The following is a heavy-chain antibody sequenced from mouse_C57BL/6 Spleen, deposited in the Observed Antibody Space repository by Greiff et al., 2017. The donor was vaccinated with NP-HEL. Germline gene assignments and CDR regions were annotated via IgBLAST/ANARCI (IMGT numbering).Heavy chain of an antibody. CDR2: IHPETGGT. J-gene: IGHJ2*01. Sequence: QVQLQQSGAELVRPGASVTLSCKASGYTFTDYEMHWVQQTPVHGLEWIGAIHPETGGTAYNQKFKGKAILTADKSSSTAYMELRSLTSEDSAVYYCTRSNWGFDSWGQGTTLTVSA. CDR3: TRSNWGFDS. V-gene: IGHV1-15*01. CDR1: GYTFTDYE. D-gene: IGHD4-1*01.